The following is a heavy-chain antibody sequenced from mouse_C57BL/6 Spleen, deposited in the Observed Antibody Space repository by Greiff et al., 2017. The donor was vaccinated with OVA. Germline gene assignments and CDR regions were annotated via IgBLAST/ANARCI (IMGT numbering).Heavy chain of an antibody. CDR2: ISYDGSN. D-gene: IGHD2-1*01. V-gene: IGHV3-6*01. J-gene: IGHJ3*01. Sequence: EVKLQQSGPGLVKPSQSLSLTCSVTGYSITSGYYWNWIRQFPGNKLEWMGYISYDGSNNYNPSLKNRISITRDTSKNQFFLKLNSVTTEDTATYYCAKPGGNSAWFAYWGQGTLVTVSA. CDR3: AKPGGNSAWFAY. CDR1: GYSITSGYY.